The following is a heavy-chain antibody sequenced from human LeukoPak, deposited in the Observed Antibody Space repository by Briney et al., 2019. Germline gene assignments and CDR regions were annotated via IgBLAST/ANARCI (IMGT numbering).Heavy chain of an antibody. J-gene: IGHJ3*02. D-gene: IGHD3-3*01. CDR1: GFTFSSYS. Sequence: GGSLRLSCAASGFTFSSYSMNWVRQAPGKGLEWVSSISSSSSYIYYADSVKGRFTISRDNAKNSLYPQMNSLRAEDTAVYYCARGGITRNAFDIWGQGTMVTVSS. V-gene: IGHV3-21*01. CDR3: ARGGITRNAFDI. CDR2: ISSSSSYI.